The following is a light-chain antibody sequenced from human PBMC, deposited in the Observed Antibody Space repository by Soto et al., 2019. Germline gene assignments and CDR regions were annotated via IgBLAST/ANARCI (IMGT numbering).Light chain of an antibody. V-gene: IGLV2-14*01. J-gene: IGLJ2*01. CDR2: DVT. CDR1: SSDVGGYNY. CDR3: TSYTSSSTYVV. Sequence: QSALTQPASVSGSPGQSITISCTGTSSDVGGYNYVSWYQQHPDKAPKLMIYDVTNRPSGVSNRFSGSKSVNTASLTISGLQAEDEADYYCTSYTSSSTYVVFGGGTKLTVL.